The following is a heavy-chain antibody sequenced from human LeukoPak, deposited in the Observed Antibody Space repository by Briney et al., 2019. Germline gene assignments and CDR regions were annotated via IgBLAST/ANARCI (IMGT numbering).Heavy chain of an antibody. CDR2: IHPNSGGT. V-gene: IGHV1-2*02. D-gene: IGHD3-22*01. Sequence: ASVTVSCKASGYTFTGYYMHWVRQAPGQGLEWMGWIHPNSGGTNYAQKFQGRVTMTRDTSISTAYMELSRLRSDDTAVYYCARDRPYYYDSSGYYFDAFDIWGQGTMVTVSS. CDR3: ARDRPYYYDSSGYYFDAFDI. J-gene: IGHJ3*02. CDR1: GYTFTGYY.